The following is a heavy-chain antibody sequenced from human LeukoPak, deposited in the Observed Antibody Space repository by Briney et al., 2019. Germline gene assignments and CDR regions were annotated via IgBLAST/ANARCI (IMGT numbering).Heavy chain of an antibody. CDR1: GGSFSGYY. V-gene: IGHV4-59*08. Sequence: SETLSLTCAVYGGSFSGYYWSWIRQPPGKGLEWIGYIYYSGSTNYNPSLKSRVTISVDTSKNQFSLKLSSVTAADTAVYYCARLGYTYGHFDYWGQGTLVTVSS. D-gene: IGHD5-18*01. CDR3: ARLGYTYGHFDY. CDR2: IYYSGST. J-gene: IGHJ4*02.